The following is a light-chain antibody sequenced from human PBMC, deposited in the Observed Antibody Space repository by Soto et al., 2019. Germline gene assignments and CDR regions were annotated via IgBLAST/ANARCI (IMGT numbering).Light chain of an antibody. Sequence: QSVLTQPPSASGSPGQSVAISCTGTSSDVGGYNYVSWYQQHPAKAPKLMIYEVSKRPSGFPDRFSGSKSGNTASLTVSGLQAEDEADYYCSSYARNRDILFGGGTKVTVL. CDR3: SSYARNRDIL. J-gene: IGLJ2*01. V-gene: IGLV2-8*01. CDR1: SSDVGGYNY. CDR2: EVS.